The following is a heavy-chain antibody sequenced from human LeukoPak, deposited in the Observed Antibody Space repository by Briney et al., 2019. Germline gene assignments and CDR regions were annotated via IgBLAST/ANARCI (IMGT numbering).Heavy chain of an antibody. CDR2: ISAYNGNT. V-gene: IGHV1-18*01. Sequence: ASVKVSCKASGYTFTSYGISWVRQAPGQGLEWMGWISAYNGNTNYAQKLQGRVTMTTDTSTSTAYMELRSLRSDDTAVYHCARLGSDSGASPLDYWGQGTLVTVSS. D-gene: IGHD1-26*01. CDR1: GYTFTSYG. CDR3: ARLGSDSGASPLDY. J-gene: IGHJ4*02.